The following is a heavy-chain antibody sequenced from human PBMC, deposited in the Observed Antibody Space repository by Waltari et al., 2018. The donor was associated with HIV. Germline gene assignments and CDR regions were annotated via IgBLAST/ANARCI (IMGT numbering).Heavy chain of an antibody. Sequence: QVQLQQWGAGLLKPSETLSLTCAVYGGSFSGYYWSWTRQPPGKGLEWIGEINHSGSTNYNPSLKSRVTISVDTSKNQFSLKLSSVTAADTAVYYCARVAPSDYYDSSGTKRRGWFDPWGQGTLVTVSS. CDR3: ARVAPSDYYDSSGTKRRGWFDP. V-gene: IGHV4-34*01. J-gene: IGHJ5*02. CDR1: GGSFSGYY. CDR2: INHSGST. D-gene: IGHD3-22*01.